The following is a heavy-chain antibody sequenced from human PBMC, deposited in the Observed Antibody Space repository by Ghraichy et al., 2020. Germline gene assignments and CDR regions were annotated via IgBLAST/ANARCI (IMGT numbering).Heavy chain of an antibody. D-gene: IGHD3-10*01. CDR1: GFTFSNAW. Sequence: GGSLRLSCAASGFTFSNAWMSWVRQAPGKGLEWVGRIKSKTDGGTTDYAAPVKGRFTISRDDSKNTLYLQMNSMKTEDTAVYYCTTTYYGSGSVYWGQGTLVTVSS. V-gene: IGHV3-15*01. CDR2: IKSKTDGGTT. J-gene: IGHJ4*02. CDR3: TTTYYGSGSVY.